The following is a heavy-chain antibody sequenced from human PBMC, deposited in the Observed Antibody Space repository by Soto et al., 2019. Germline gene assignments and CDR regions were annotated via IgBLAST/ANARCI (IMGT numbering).Heavy chain of an antibody. CDR3: ASGGFCSASVGGAFSI. Sequence: ASVKVSCKASGYTFTGYYMHWVRQAPGQGLEWMGWINPNSGGTNYAQKFQGWVTMTRDTSISTAYMELSRLRSDDTAVYYCASGGFCSASVGGAFSIWGQGTMVTVSS. J-gene: IGHJ3*02. CDR1: GYTFTGYY. V-gene: IGHV1-2*04. D-gene: IGHD6-6*01. CDR2: INPNSGGT.